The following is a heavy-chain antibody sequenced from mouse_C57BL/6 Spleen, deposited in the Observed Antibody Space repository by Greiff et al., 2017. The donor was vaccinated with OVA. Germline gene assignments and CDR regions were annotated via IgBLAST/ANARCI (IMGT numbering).Heavy chain of an antibody. CDR2: ITVQSDNYGA. V-gene: IGHV13-2*01. CDR3: STGSSYSSYWYFDV. Sequence: VQRVEPGGGLVRPGNSLKLSCVTSGFTFSNYRMHWLRQPPGKRLEWLAVITVQSDNYGANYAESVKGRLAILRDDSKSSVYLEMNRLREEDTATYVVSTGSSYSSYWYFDVWGTGTTVTVSS. CDR1: GFTFSNYR. J-gene: IGHJ1*03. D-gene: IGHD1-1*01.